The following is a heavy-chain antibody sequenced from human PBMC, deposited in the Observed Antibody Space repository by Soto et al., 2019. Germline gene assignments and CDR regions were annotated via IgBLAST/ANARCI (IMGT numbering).Heavy chain of an antibody. CDR2: IYYSGST. Sequence: QVQLQESGPGLVKPSQTLSLTCTVSGGSISSGGYYWSWIRQHPGKGLEWIGYIYYSGSTYYNPSLKSRVTISVDTSKNQFSLKLSSVTAADTAVYCCARDKLGYCSGGSCYSEGYYYYYGMDVWGQGTTVTVSS. CDR1: GGSISSGGYY. J-gene: IGHJ6*02. CDR3: ARDKLGYCSGGSCYSEGYYYYYGMDV. V-gene: IGHV4-31*03. D-gene: IGHD2-15*01.